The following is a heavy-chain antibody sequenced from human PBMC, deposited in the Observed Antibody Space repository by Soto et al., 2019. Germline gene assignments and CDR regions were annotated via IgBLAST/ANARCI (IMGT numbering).Heavy chain of an antibody. J-gene: IGHJ4*02. Sequence: GESLKISCAVSGFSFGTYWMSWVRQAPGKGLEWLASIKEDGSERYYLDSVKGRFTISRDNAKDSLSLQMNSPRGEDTAFYYCARDXGPVTIFGEALSGYFDFWGQGTLVTVSS. CDR1: GFSFGTYW. D-gene: IGHD3-3*01. CDR2: IKEDGSER. V-gene: IGHV3-7*03. CDR3: ARDXGPVTIFGEALSGYFDF.